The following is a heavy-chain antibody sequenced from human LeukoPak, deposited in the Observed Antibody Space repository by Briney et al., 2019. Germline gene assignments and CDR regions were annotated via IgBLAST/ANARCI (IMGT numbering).Heavy chain of an antibody. CDR3: ARGWLAETTVVTPYNY. J-gene: IGHJ4*02. D-gene: IGHD4-23*01. Sequence: GASVKVSCKASGGTFSSYDISWVRQAPGQGLEWMGGITPLFGVANYAQKFQGRVTISAVESKSTAYMELRSLRSEDTAVYYCARGWLAETTVVTPYNYWGQRTLVTVSS. V-gene: IGHV1-69*13. CDR1: GGTFSSYD. CDR2: ITPLFGVA.